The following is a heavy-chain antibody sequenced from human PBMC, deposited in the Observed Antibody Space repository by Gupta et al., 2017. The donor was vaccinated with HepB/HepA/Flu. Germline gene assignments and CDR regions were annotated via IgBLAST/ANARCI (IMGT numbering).Heavy chain of an antibody. CDR2: VYYSGRT. D-gene: IGHD5-18*01. V-gene: IGHV4-39*02. CDR1: RGSVSSTAHY. CDR3: ARLDTAMVYYYGMDV. J-gene: IGHJ6*02. Sequence: HLQLQESGPGLVKPSETLSLTCTVSRGSVSSTAHYWGWIRQPPGKGLEWIGSVYYSGRTHFNPSLKSRVIISVDTSKNHFYLKLSSVTAADTAVYYCARLDTAMVYYYGMDVWGQGTTVTVSS.